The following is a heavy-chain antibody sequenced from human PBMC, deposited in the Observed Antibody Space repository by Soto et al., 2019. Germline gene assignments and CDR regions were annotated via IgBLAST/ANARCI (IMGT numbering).Heavy chain of an antibody. CDR2: INAGNGNT. CDR1: GYTFTSYA. V-gene: IGHV1-3*01. Sequence: ASVNVSCKASGYTFTSYAMHWVRQAPGQRLEWMGWINAGNGNTKYSQKFQGRVTITRDTSASTAYMELSSLRSEDTAVYYCARTLPYCGGDCYEPDAFDIWGQGTMVTVSS. CDR3: ARTLPYCGGDCYEPDAFDI. D-gene: IGHD2-21*01. J-gene: IGHJ3*02.